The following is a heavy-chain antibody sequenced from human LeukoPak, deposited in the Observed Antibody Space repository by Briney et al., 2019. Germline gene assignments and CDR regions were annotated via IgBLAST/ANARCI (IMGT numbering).Heavy chain of an antibody. V-gene: IGHV4-34*01. CDR3: ARVVATNLDY. Sequence: SETLSLICAVYGGSFSVYYWSWIRQPPEKGMEWIGEINHSGSTNYNPSLKSRVTISVDTSKNQFSLKLSSVTAADTAVYYCARVVATNLDYWGQGTLVTVSS. J-gene: IGHJ4*02. CDR1: GGSFSVYY. CDR2: INHSGST. D-gene: IGHD5-12*01.